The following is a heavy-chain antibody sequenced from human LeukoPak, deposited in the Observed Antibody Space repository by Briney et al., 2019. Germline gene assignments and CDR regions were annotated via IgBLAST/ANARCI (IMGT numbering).Heavy chain of an antibody. CDR3: ATGEVGYCTNGVCYHYYYMDV. CDR1: GYTLTELS. Sequence: ASVKVSCKVSGYTLTELSMHWVGQPAGKGLEGMGGFDPEDGETIYAQKFQGRVTMTEDTSTDTAYMELSSLRSEDTAVYYCATGEVGYCTNGVCYHYYYMDVWGKGTTVTVSS. D-gene: IGHD2-8*01. J-gene: IGHJ6*03. CDR2: FDPEDGET. V-gene: IGHV1-24*01.